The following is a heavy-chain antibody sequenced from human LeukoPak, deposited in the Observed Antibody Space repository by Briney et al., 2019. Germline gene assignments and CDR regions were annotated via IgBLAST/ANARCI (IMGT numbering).Heavy chain of an antibody. V-gene: IGHV1-2*02. D-gene: IGHD3-22*01. CDR3: ARDSGMDYYDSSGYYYVLLRN. J-gene: IGHJ4*02. CDR1: GYTFTGYY. CDR2: SNPNSGGT. Sequence: ASVTVSCKASGYTFTGYYMHWVRQAPGQGLEWMGWSNPNSGGTNYTQKFQGRVTMTRDTSISTAYMELSRLRSDDTAVYYCARDSGMDYYDSSGYYYVLLRNWGQGTLITVSS.